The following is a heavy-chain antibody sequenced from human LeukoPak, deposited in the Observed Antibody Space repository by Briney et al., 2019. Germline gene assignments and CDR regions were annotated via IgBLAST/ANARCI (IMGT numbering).Heavy chain of an antibody. V-gene: IGHV1-2*02. CDR2: INPNSGGT. J-gene: IGHJ5*02. D-gene: IGHD6-13*01. CDR1: GYTFTGYY. CDR3: ARVAYSSSWYGVNWFDT. Sequence: ASVKVSFQSSGYTFTGYYMHWVRQAPGQGLAWVGWINPNSGGTNYAQKFQGRVTMTRDTSISTAYMELSRLRSDDTAVYYCARVAYSSSWYGVNWFDTWGEGTQVTVCS.